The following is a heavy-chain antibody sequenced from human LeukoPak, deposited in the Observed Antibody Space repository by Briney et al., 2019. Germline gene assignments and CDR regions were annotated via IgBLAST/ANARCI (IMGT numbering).Heavy chain of an antibody. CDR2: ISGSGGST. CDR1: GFTFSNYA. J-gene: IGHJ4*02. CDR3: VNRPRNAASGWYGVDY. Sequence: GGSLRLSCAASGFTFSNYAMSWVRQAPWKGLEWVSSISGSGGSTYYADSVKGRFTISSDNYNNTLYLQMKSLRAEDTAVYYCVNRPRNAASGWYGVDYWGQATLVTDCS. D-gene: IGHD6-19*01. V-gene: IGHV3-23*01.